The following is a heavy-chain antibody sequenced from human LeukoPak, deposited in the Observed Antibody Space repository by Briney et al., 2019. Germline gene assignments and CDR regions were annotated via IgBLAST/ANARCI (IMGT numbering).Heavy chain of an antibody. J-gene: IGHJ5*02. CDR3: AKDRSGIAVAES. CDR1: GFTFNNYG. CDR2: ISDSAAIT. Sequence: GGSLRLSCAASGFTFNNYGMNWVRQSPGKGLEWVSVISDSAAITDYVDSVKGRFIISRDNSKNTLYLQMTSLRADDTALYFCAKDRSGIAVAESWGQGTLVTVSS. V-gene: IGHV3-23*01. D-gene: IGHD6-19*01.